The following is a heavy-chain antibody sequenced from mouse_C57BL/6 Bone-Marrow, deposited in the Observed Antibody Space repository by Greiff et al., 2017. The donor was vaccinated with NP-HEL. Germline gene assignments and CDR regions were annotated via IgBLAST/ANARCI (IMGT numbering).Heavy chain of an antibody. CDR2: IRNKANGYTT. CDR1: GFTFTDYY. V-gene: IGHV7-3*01. CDR3: ARSGYYGSSYWYFDV. D-gene: IGHD1-1*01. Sequence: EVHLVESGGGLVQPGGSLSLSCAASGFTFTDYYMSWVRQPPGKALEGLGFIRNKANGYTTEYSASVKGRFTISRDNSQSILYLQMNALRAEDSATYYCARSGYYGSSYWYFDVWGTGTTVTVSS. J-gene: IGHJ1*03.